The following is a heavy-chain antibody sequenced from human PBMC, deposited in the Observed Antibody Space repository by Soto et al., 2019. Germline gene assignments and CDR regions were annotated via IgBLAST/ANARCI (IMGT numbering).Heavy chain of an antibody. CDR1: GYTFTSYG. J-gene: IGHJ6*02. CDR3: ARVPLRLGELSLGMDV. D-gene: IGHD3-16*02. V-gene: IGHV1-18*01. CDR2: ISAYNGNT. Sequence: ASVKVSCKASGYTFTSYGISWVRQAPGQGLEWMGWISAYNGNTNYAQKLQGRLTMTTDTSTSTAYMELRSLRSDDTAVYYCARVPLRLGELSLGMDVWGQGTTVTVSS.